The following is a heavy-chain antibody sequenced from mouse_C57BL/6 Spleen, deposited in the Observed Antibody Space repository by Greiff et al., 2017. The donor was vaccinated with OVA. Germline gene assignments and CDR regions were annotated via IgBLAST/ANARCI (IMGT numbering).Heavy chain of an antibody. CDR2: ISSGGSYT. J-gene: IGHJ1*03. CDR3: ARQNYGNPSYWYFDV. Sequence: EVQLQESGGDLVKPGGSLKLSCAASGFTFSSYGMSWVRQTPDKRLEWVATISSGGSYTYYPDSVKGRFTISRDNAKNTLYLQMSSLKSEDTAMYYCARQNYGNPSYWYFDVWGTGTTVTVSS. CDR1: GFTFSSYG. D-gene: IGHD2-1*01. V-gene: IGHV5-6*01.